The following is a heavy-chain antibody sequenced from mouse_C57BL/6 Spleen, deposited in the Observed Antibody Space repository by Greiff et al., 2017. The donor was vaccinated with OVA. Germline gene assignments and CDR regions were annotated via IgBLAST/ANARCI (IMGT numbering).Heavy chain of an antibody. Sequence: VQLQQSGPGLVQPSQSLSITCTVSGFSLTSYGVHWVRQSPGKGLEWLGVIWSGGSTDYNAAFISRLSISKDNSKSQVFFKMNSLQADDTAIYYCASSYYGSAMDYWGQGTSVTVSS. CDR2: IWSGGST. D-gene: IGHD1-1*01. J-gene: IGHJ4*01. V-gene: IGHV2-2*01. CDR1: GFSLTSYG. CDR3: ASSYYGSAMDY.